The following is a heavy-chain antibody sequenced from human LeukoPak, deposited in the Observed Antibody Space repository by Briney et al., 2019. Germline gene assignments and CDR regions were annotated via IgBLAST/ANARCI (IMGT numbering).Heavy chain of an antibody. CDR1: GFPFSSYA. J-gene: IGHJ5*02. Sequence: GGSLRLSCAASGFPFSSYAMSWVRQAPGKGLEWVSAISGSRGSTYYADSVKGRFTISRDNSKNTLYLQMNSLRAEDTAVYYCAKLRRGEGFDPWGQGPLVTVSS. CDR3: AKLRRGEGFDP. V-gene: IGHV3-23*01. CDR2: ISGSRGST. D-gene: IGHD3-16*01.